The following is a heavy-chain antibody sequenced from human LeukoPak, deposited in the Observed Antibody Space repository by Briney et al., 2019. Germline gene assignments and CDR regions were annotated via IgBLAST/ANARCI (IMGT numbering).Heavy chain of an antibody. CDR1: GFTFSSYS. V-gene: IGHV3-21*01. Sequence: GGSLRLSCAASGFTFSSYSMNWVRQAPGKGLEWVSSISSSSSYIYYADSVKGRFTISRDNAKNSLYLQMNSLRAEDTAVYYCARRVGRYFGERAYYYNYMDVWAKGTTVTISS. D-gene: IGHD3-10*01. J-gene: IGHJ6*03. CDR2: ISSSSSYI. CDR3: ARRVGRYFGERAYYYNYMDV.